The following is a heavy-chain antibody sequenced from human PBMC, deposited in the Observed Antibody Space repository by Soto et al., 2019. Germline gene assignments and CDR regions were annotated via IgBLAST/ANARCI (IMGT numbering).Heavy chain of an antibody. Sequence: GRALRLSRAASGSTFSHYYMSLIRQAPGKGLEWVSYISSRYSYTNYADSVKRRFTISRDNAKNSLYLQMNSMRAEDTAVYYCARVPGLTTVVTSHYFDYWRKGNLVTVSS. J-gene: IGHJ4*02. CDR2: ISSRYSYT. V-gene: IGHV3-11*06. CDR3: ARVPGLTTVVTSHYFDY. CDR1: GSTFSHYY. D-gene: IGHD4-17*01.